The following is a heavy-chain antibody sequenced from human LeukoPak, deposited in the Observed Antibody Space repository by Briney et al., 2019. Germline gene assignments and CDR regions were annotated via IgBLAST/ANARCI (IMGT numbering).Heavy chain of an antibody. Sequence: PGGSLRLSCAASGFTFSNAWMSWVRQAPGKGLEWVGRIKSKTDGGTTDYAAPVKGRFTISRDDSKNTLYLQMNSLKTEDTAVYYCTTGTNSWYPLDYWGQGTLVTVSS. CDR1: GFTFSNAW. CDR3: TTGTNSWYPLDY. J-gene: IGHJ4*02. CDR2: IKSKTDGGTT. V-gene: IGHV3-15*01. D-gene: IGHD6-13*01.